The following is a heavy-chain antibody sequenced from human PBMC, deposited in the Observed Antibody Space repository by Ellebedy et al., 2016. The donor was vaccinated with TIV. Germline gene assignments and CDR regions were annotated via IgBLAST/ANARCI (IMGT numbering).Heavy chain of an antibody. CDR3: VRDTVAVPDGNTFDF. CDR2: ISSSCSYI. V-gene: IGHV3-21*01. Sequence: GESLKISCAASGFTFSSYSMNWVRQAPGKGLEWVSSISSSCSYIYYADSVKGRFTISRDNAKNSLYLQMWSLRVDDTAMYYCVRDTVAVPDGNTFDFWGQGTMVSVS. D-gene: IGHD5-24*01. CDR1: GFTFSSYS. J-gene: IGHJ3*01.